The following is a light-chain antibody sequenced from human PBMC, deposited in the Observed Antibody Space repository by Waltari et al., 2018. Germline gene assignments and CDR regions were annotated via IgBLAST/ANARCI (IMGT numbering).Light chain of an antibody. Sequence: DIQVTQSPSSLSASVGDRVTIPCRARRDIGTYVAWFQQKPEKPPKALIYGASSLQSGVPSRFSGGGFGTDFTLTISSLQPEDFATYYCQQCNSYPITFGQGTRLDIK. CDR1: RDIGTY. J-gene: IGKJ5*01. CDR3: QQCNSYPIT. CDR2: GAS. V-gene: IGKV1-16*01.